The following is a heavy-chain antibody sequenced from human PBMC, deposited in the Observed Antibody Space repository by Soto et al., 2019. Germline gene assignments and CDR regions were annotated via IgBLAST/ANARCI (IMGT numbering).Heavy chain of an antibody. Sequence: QVQLQESGPGLVKPSGTLSLTCTVSGGSMSSSNWWNWVRQTPGKGLEWIGEAHQSGRTNYNPSLXGXVXIXLDKSKNRFSLNLSSVTAADTAVYYCASSEATVLDSWGQGTLVTVSS. D-gene: IGHD4-17*01. V-gene: IGHV4-4*02. J-gene: IGHJ4*02. CDR1: GGSMSSSNW. CDR3: ASSEATVLDS. CDR2: AHQSGRT.